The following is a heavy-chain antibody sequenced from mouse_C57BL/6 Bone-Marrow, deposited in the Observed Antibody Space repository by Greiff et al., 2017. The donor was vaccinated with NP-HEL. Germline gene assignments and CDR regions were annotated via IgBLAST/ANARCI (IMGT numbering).Heavy chain of an antibody. Sequence: QVQLQQPGAELVMPGASVKLSCKASGYTFTSYWMHWVKQRPGQGLEWIGEIDPSDSYTNYNQKFKGKSTLTVDKSSSTAYRQLSSLTAEDSAVYYYARGGYYVYAMDYWGQGTSVTVSS. CDR1: GYTFTSYW. CDR3: ARGGYYVYAMDY. D-gene: IGHD2-3*01. V-gene: IGHV1-69*01. J-gene: IGHJ4*01. CDR2: IDPSDSYT.